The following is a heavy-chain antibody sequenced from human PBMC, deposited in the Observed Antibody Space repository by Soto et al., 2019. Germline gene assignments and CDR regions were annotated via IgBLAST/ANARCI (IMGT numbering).Heavy chain of an antibody. Sequence: GAPVKPSSKDSGYAFACKGSSSVRQAHGQGLEWMGWISAYNGNTNYAQKLQGRVTMTADTSTSTAYMELRSLRSDDTAVYYCASRWRATHVDDAFDIWGQGTMVSVSS. J-gene: IGHJ3*02. V-gene: IGHV1-18*01. CDR3: ASRWRATHVDDAFDI. CDR2: ISAYNGNT. CDR1: GYAFACKG. D-gene: IGHD3-10*02.